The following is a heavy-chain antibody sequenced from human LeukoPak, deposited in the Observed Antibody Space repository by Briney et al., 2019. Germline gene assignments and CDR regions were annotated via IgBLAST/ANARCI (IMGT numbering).Heavy chain of an antibody. CDR2: ISSSGSTI. Sequence: PGGSLRLSCAASGFTFSSYEMNWVRQAPGKGLEWVSYISSSGSTIYYADSVKGRFTISRDNAKNTLYLQMNSLRAEDTAVYYCARPSGWEYGSDPWGQGTLVTVSS. V-gene: IGHV3-48*03. D-gene: IGHD1-26*01. CDR1: GFTFSSYE. CDR3: ARPSGWEYGSDP. J-gene: IGHJ5*02.